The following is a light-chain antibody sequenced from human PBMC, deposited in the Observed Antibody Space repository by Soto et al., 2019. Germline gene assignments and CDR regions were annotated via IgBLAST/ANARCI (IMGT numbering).Light chain of an antibody. CDR3: QQYNSYSKWT. CDR2: DAS. V-gene: IGKV1-5*01. CDR1: QSISSW. J-gene: IGKJ1*01. Sequence: DIQMTQSPSTLSASVGDRVPITCRASQSISSWLAWYQQKPGKAPRLLIYDASTLESGVPSRFSGSGSGTEFTLTISSLQPDDFATYYCQQYNSYSKWTFGQGTKVDIK.